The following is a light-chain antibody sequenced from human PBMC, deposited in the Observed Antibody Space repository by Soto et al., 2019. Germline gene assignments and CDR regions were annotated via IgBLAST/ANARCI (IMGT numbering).Light chain of an antibody. CDR2: DTS. Sequence: QAVVTQEPSLTVSPGGTVTLTCASSTETVTSGHYPYWLQQKPGQAPTTLIYDTSKKHSWTPVRFSGSLLGGKAALTLSGAQPEDEADYYCLLSYSNSRVFGGGTKLTVL. J-gene: IGLJ3*02. V-gene: IGLV7-46*01. CDR1: TETVTSGHY. CDR3: LLSYSNSRV.